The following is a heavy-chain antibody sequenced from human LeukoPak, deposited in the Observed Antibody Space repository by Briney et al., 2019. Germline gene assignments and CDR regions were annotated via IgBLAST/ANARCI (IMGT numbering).Heavy chain of an antibody. Sequence: SETLSLTCAVYGGSFSGYYWSWIRQPPGKGLEWIGEINHSGSTNYNPSLKSRVTISVDTSKNQFSLKLSSVTAADTAVYYCARAMGRSCGGSCPLDYWGQGTLVTVSS. J-gene: IGHJ4*02. CDR1: GGSFSGYY. CDR3: ARAMGRSCGGSCPLDY. D-gene: IGHD2-15*01. CDR2: INHSGST. V-gene: IGHV4-34*01.